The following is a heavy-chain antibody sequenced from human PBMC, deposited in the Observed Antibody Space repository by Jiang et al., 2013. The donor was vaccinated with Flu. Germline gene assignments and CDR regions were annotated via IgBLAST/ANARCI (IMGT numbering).Heavy chain of an antibody. Sequence: GLVKPSQTLSLTCTVSGGSISSGSYYWSWIRQPAGKGLEWIGRLYTSGSTNYNPSLKSRVTISVDTSKNQFSLKLSSVTAADTAVYYCAREVDPPSSLRSWFDPWGQGTLVTVSS. J-gene: IGHJ5*02. CDR2: LYTSGST. CDR1: GGSISSGSYY. CDR3: AREVDPPSSLRSWFDP. D-gene: IGHD2-15*01. V-gene: IGHV4-61*02.